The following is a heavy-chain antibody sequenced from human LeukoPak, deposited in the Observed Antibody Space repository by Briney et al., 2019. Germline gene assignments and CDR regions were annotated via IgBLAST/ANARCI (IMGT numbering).Heavy chain of an antibody. CDR2: IFYSGST. Sequence: SETLSLTCSVSGGSISKYYWSWIRQPPGKALEWIGYIFYSGSTNYNPSLKSRVTISVDTSKNQFSLKLSSVTAADTAVYYCAKGYGDYDLAWFDPWGQGTLVTVSS. V-gene: IGHV4-59*01. CDR1: GGSISKYY. CDR3: AKGYGDYDLAWFDP. J-gene: IGHJ5*02. D-gene: IGHD4-17*01.